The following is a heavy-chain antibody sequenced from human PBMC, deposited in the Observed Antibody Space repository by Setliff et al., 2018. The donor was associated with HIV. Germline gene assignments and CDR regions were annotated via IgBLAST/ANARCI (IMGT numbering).Heavy chain of an antibody. J-gene: IGHJ4*02. V-gene: IGHV3-20*04. CDR3: ASLFSKEVAGDDY. CDR1: GFTFSTYR. Sequence: GGSLRLSCAASGFTFSTYRMNWVRQAPGKGLEWVSGINWNGAATGYADSVKGRFTISRDNTKNSLYLQMNRLRAEDTALYYCASLFSKEVAGDDYWGQGTLVTVS. D-gene: IGHD6-19*01. CDR2: INWNGAAT.